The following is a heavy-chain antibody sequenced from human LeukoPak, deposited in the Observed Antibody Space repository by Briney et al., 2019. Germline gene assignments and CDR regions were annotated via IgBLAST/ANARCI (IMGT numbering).Heavy chain of an antibody. CDR1: GYSISSGYY. CDR2: IYTSGST. Sequence: SETLSLTCTVSGYSISSGYYWSWIRQPAGKGLEWIGRIYTSGSTNYNPSLKSRVTMSVDTSKNQFSLKLSSVTAADTAVYYCARASIVVVPAAMQADDYYYMDVWGKGTTVTVSS. V-gene: IGHV4-4*07. D-gene: IGHD2-2*01. CDR3: ARASIVVVPAAMQADDYYYMDV. J-gene: IGHJ6*03.